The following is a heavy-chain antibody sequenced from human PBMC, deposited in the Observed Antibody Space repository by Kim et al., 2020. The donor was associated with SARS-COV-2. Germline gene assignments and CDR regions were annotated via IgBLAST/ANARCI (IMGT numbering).Heavy chain of an antibody. J-gene: IGHJ3*02. Sequence: SETLSLTCTVSGGSISSSSYYWGWIRQPPGKGLEWIGSIYYSGSTYYNPSLKSRVTISVDTSKNQFSLKLSSVTAADTAVYYCARRPQGGGFRDGGRDYGDYVYNAFDIWGQGTMVTVSS. D-gene: IGHD4-17*01. CDR1: GGSISSSSYY. V-gene: IGHV4-39*01. CDR2: IYYSGST. CDR3: ARRPQGGGFRDGGRDYGDYVYNAFDI.